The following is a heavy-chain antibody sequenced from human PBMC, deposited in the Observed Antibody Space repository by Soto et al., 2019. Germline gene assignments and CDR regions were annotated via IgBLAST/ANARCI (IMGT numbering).Heavy chain of an antibody. CDR2: IIPILGIA. V-gene: IGHV1-69*04. Sequence: SSVKVSCKASVGTFSSYTISWVRQAPGQGLEWMGRIIPILGIANYAQKFQGRVTITADKSTSTAYMELSSLRSEDTAVYYCARDISSSSGAANYWGQGTLDTVSS. CDR3: ARDISSSSGAANY. D-gene: IGHD6-6*01. CDR1: VGTFSSYT. J-gene: IGHJ4*02.